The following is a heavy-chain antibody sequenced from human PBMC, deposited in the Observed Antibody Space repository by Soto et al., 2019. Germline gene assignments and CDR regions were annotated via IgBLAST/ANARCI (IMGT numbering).Heavy chain of an antibody. V-gene: IGHV4-39*01. D-gene: IGHD6-6*01. J-gene: IGHJ4*02. CDR1: GGSISSSSYY. CDR2: IYYSGNT. CDR3: ARSSSFDY. Sequence: PSETLSLTCTVSGGSISSSSYYWGWIRQPPGKGLEWIGSIYYSGNTYYNPSLKSRVTISVDTSKNQFSLNLRSVTAADTAVYYCARSSSFDYWGQGTLVTVSS.